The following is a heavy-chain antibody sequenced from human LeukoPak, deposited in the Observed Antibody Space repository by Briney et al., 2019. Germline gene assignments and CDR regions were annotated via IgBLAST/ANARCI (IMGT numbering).Heavy chain of an antibody. CDR1: GFTFSSYS. CDR3: ARGGSSWDYMDV. Sequence: GGSLRLSCAASGFTFSSYSMNWVRQAPGKGLEWVSSISSSSSYIYYADSVKGRFTISRDNAKNSLYLQMNSLRAEDTAVYYCARGGSSWDYMDVWGKGTTVTVSS. J-gene: IGHJ6*03. V-gene: IGHV3-21*01. CDR2: ISSSSSYI. D-gene: IGHD6-13*01.